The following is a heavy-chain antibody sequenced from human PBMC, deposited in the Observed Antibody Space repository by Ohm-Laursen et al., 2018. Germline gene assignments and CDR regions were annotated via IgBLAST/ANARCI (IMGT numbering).Heavy chain of an antibody. V-gene: IGHV3-23*01. CDR3: ARGYSGSSGWSLDY. D-gene: IGHD6-19*01. Sequence: SLRLSCTASGFTFSSYWMSWVRQAPGKGLEWVSAISGSGGSTYYADSVKGRFTISRDNAKNTLYLQMNSLRAEDTAVYYCARGYSGSSGWSLDYWGQGTLVTVSS. J-gene: IGHJ4*02. CDR2: ISGSGGST. CDR1: GFTFSSYW.